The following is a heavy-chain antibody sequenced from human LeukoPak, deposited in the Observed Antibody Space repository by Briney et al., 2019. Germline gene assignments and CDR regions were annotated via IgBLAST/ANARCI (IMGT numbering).Heavy chain of an antibody. V-gene: IGHV3-30-3*01. J-gene: IGHJ4*02. D-gene: IGHD4-17*01. CDR3: ARSSSVTTVTPGDY. Sequence: AGGSLRLSCAASGFTFSSYAMQWVRQAPGKGLEWMAVITYDGSNKYYADSVKGRFTISRDNSKITLFLQMNSLRPEDTAVYYCARSSSVTTVTPGDYWGQGTRVTVSS. CDR2: ITYDGSNK. CDR1: GFTFSSYA.